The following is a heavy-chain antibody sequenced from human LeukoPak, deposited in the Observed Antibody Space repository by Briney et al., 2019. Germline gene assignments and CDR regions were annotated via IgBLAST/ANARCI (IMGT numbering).Heavy chain of an antibody. CDR3: ARQYAVGATVKLDY. J-gene: IGHJ4*02. D-gene: IGHD1-26*01. CDR2: IYPGDSDT. Sequence: GEALQISFKGSGYSFTSYWIGWGRQMPGKGLEWRGIIYPGDSDTRYSPSFQGQVTISADKSISTAYLQWSSLKASDTAMYYCARQYAVGATVKLDYWGQGTLVTVSS. V-gene: IGHV5-51*01. CDR1: GYSFTSYW.